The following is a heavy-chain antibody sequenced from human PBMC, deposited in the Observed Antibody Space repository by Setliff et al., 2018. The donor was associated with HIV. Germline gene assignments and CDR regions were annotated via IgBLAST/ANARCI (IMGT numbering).Heavy chain of an antibody. CDR3: VREGIYCSGSRCYNADFDY. V-gene: IGHV3-74*01. CDR2: ISGDGSST. CDR1: GFTFNAYW. D-gene: IGHD2-15*01. J-gene: IGHJ4*02. Sequence: GGSLRLSCAASGFTFNAYWMHWVRQAPGKGPVWVSRISGDGSSTRYADSMKGRFTISRDNAKNTLYLQMNSLGGEDSAVYYCVREGIYCSGSRCYNADFDYWGQGTLVTVSS.